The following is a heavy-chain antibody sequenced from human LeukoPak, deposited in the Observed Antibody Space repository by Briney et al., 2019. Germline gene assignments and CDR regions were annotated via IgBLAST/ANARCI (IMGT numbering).Heavy chain of an antibody. J-gene: IGHJ4*02. CDR3: ARTISGWYGGTFDY. CDR2: INPNSGGT. D-gene: IGHD6-19*01. V-gene: IGHV1-2*06. Sequence: ASVKVSCKASGYTFTGYYMHWVRQAPGQGLEWMGRINPNSGGTNYAQKFQGRVTMTRDTSVSTAYMEPSRLRSDDTAVYYCARTISGWYGGTFDYWGQGTLVTVSS. CDR1: GYTFTGYY.